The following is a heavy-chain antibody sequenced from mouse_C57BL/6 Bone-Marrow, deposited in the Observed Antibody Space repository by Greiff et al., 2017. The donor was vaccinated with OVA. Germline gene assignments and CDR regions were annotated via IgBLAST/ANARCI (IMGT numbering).Heavy chain of an antibody. J-gene: IGHJ4*01. CDR1: GYTFTDYE. Sequence: QVQLKESGAELVRPGASVTLSCKASGYTFTDYEMHWVKQTPVHGLEWIGAIDPETGGTAYNQKFKGKAILTADKSSSTAYMELRSLTSEDSAVYYCTRQLRLRGYYAMDYWGQGTSVTVSS. V-gene: IGHV1-15*01. CDR3: TRQLRLRGYYAMDY. D-gene: IGHD3-2*02. CDR2: IDPETGGT.